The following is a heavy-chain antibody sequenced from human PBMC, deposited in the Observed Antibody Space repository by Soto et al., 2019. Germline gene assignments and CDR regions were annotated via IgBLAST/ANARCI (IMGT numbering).Heavy chain of an antibody. CDR2: IKPGTSDI. J-gene: IGHJ4*02. D-gene: IGHD3-3*02. V-gene: IGHV5-51*01. CDR1: GYKFGSAW. CDR3: ARQLSHICDS. Sequence: PGESLKISCKGVGYKFGSAWIGWVRQMPGKGLEWMGIIKPGTSDIRYSPSCRGHVTISADEAVSTAYLQWSSLKASDTAMYYCARQLSHICDSWGQGTRDTVSS.